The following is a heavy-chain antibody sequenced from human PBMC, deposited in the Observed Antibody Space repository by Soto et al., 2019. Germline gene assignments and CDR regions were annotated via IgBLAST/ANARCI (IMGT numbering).Heavy chain of an antibody. J-gene: IGHJ4*02. Sequence: QVQLQESGPGLVKPSETLSLTCTVSGDFNTNFYWSWIRQSPGKGLEWMGFIYSIGSTRYNPSLKSGITMSLDTSKNQFSLRLSSVAAADTAVYYCARHLSVRRVFDFWGQGTQVTVSS. CDR2: IYSIGST. V-gene: IGHV4-59*08. CDR1: GDFNTNFY. D-gene: IGHD3-10*01. CDR3: ARHLSVRRVFDF.